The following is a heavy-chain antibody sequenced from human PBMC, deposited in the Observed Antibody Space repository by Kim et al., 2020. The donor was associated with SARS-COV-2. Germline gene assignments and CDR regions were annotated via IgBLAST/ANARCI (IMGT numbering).Heavy chain of an antibody. D-gene: IGHD5-12*01. J-gene: IGHJ4*02. CDR3: ARAGTIVATTHFDY. V-gene: IGHV1-3*01. Sequence: SQKFQGRVTITRDTSASTAYMELSSLRSEDTAVYYCARAGTIVATTHFDYWGQGTLVTVSS.